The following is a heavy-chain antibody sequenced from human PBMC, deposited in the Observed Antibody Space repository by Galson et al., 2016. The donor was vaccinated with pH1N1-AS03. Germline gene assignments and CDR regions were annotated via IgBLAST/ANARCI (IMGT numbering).Heavy chain of an antibody. D-gene: IGHD5-18*01. V-gene: IGHV4-39*01. J-gene: IGHJ6*02. CDR1: GGSIGTSSYY. Sequence: SETLSLTCTVSGGSIGTSSYYWGWIRQPPGKGLEWIANIYYTGSTYYNPSLKSRVTISVDTSKNQFSLELNSVTAADTALYYCARRRGFSSDYYGLDVWGQGTTVTVSS. CDR3: ARRRGFSSDYYGLDV. CDR2: IYYTGST.